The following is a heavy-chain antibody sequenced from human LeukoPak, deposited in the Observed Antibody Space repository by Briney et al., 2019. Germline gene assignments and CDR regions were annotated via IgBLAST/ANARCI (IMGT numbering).Heavy chain of an antibody. V-gene: IGHV3-23*01. J-gene: IGHJ4*02. CDR3: AKASGCCSSTSCFAELDY. CDR1: GFTFSSYA. Sequence: GGSLRLSCAASGFTFSSYAMSWVRQAPGKGLEWVSAISGSGGSTYYADSVKGRFTISRDNSKNTLYLQMNSLRAEDTAVYYCAKASGCCSSTSCFAELDYWGQGTLVTVSS. CDR2: ISGSGGST. D-gene: IGHD2-2*01.